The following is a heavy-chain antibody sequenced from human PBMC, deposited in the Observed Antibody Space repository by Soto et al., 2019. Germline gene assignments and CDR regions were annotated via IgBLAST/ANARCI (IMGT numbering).Heavy chain of an antibody. J-gene: IGHJ3*01. Sequence: ASVNVSCKASGFTFTISAMQWVLQARGQRLEWIGWIVVGSGNTNYAQKFQERVTITRDMSTSTAYMELSSLRSEDTAVYYCAAVNHFFFSSWYSEVIAFVFLGQGIMVSVSS. D-gene: IGHD6-13*01. V-gene: IGHV1-58*02. CDR2: IVVGSGNT. CDR1: GFTFTISA. CDR3: AAVNHFFFSSWYSEVIAFVF.